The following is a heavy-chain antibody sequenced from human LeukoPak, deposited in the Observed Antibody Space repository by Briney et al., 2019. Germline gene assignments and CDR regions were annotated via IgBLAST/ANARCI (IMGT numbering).Heavy chain of an antibody. Sequence: SETLSLTCTVSGGSISSYYWGWIRQPPGKGLEWIGYIYYSGSTNYNPSLKSRVTISVDTSKSHFSLKLSSVTTADTAVYYCARQTGSSWYYAFDIWGQGTVVTVSS. CDR2: IYYSGST. V-gene: IGHV4-59*08. J-gene: IGHJ3*02. CDR3: ARQTGSSWYYAFDI. CDR1: GGSISSYY. D-gene: IGHD6-13*01.